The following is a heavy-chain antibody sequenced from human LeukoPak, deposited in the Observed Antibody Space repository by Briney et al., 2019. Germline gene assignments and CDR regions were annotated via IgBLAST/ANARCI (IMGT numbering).Heavy chain of an antibody. V-gene: IGHV3-64*01. J-gene: IGHJ4*02. CDR3: ARAESSDYYFDY. CDR2: ISSNGGST. D-gene: IGHD3-22*01. Sequence: GGSLRLSCAASGFTFSSYAMHWVRQAPGKGLEYVSAISSNGGSTYYANSVKGRFTISRDNSKNTLYLQMGSLRAEDMAVYYSARAESSDYYFDYWGQGTLVTVSS. CDR1: GFTFSSYA.